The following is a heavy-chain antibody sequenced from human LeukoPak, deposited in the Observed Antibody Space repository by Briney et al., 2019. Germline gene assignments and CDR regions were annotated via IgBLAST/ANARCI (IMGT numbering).Heavy chain of an antibody. Sequence: GGSLRLSCAASGFTFSSYGMHWVRQAPGKGLEWVAFIRYDGSNKYYADSVKGRFTISRDNSKNTLYLQMNSLRAEDTAVYYCAKDRGCGSGCYFDYWGQGTLVTVSS. CDR3: AKDRGCGSGCYFDY. CDR1: GFTFSSYG. V-gene: IGHV3-30*02. D-gene: IGHD6-19*01. CDR2: IRYDGSNK. J-gene: IGHJ4*02.